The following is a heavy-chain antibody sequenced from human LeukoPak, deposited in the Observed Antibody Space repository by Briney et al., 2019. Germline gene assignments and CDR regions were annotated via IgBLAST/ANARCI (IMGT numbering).Heavy chain of an antibody. D-gene: IGHD3-10*01. CDR2: ISAYNGNT. V-gene: IGHV1-18*01. Sequence: ASVNVSCKASGYSFTSNGISWVRQAAGQGLEGMGWISAYNGNTNYAQKLQGRVTMTTDTSTSTAYMELRSLRSDDTAVYYCARDYGSGSYFTDWFDPWGQGTLVTVSS. CDR1: GYSFTSNG. CDR3: ARDYGSGSYFTDWFDP. J-gene: IGHJ5*02.